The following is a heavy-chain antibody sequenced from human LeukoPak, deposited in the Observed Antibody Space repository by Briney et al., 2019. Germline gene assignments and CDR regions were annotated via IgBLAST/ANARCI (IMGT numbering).Heavy chain of an antibody. V-gene: IGHV3-7*05. D-gene: IGHD2/OR15-2a*01. J-gene: IGHJ6*02. CDR1: GFRFSDYW. Sequence: PGGSLRLSCAASGFRFSDYWMSWVRQAPGKGLEWVANIKEDESEKYYVDSVKGRSTISRDNARNSLFLQMNYLRAEDTAVYYCARVRVSSYYGMDIWGRGTTVTVSS. CDR2: IKEDESEK. CDR3: ARVRVSSYYGMDI.